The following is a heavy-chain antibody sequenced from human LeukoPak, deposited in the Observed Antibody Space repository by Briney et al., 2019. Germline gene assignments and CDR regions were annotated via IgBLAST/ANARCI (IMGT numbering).Heavy chain of an antibody. CDR2: INPNSGGA. D-gene: IGHD2-2*01. J-gene: IGHJ5*02. Sequence: GASVKVSCKASGYTFTGYYMHWVRQAPGQGLEWMGWINPNSGGANYAQKFQSRVTMTRDTSISTAYMELSRLRSDDTAVYYCAREGLNCSSTSCQGTRNWFDPWGQGTLVTVSS. V-gene: IGHV1-2*02. CDR1: GYTFTGYY. CDR3: AREGLNCSSTSCQGTRNWFDP.